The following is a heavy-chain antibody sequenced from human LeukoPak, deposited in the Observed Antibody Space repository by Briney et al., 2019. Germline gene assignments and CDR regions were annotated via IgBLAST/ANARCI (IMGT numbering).Heavy chain of an antibody. CDR3: ARGAKGAFDI. V-gene: IGHV3-11*05. CDR2: ISSSSSYT. J-gene: IGHJ3*02. CDR1: GFTSSDYY. Sequence: GSLRLSCAASGFTSSDYYMSWIRQAPGKGLEWVSYISSSSSYTNYADSVKGRFTISRDNAKNSLYLQMNSLRAEDTAVYYCARGAKGAFDIWGQGTMVTVSS.